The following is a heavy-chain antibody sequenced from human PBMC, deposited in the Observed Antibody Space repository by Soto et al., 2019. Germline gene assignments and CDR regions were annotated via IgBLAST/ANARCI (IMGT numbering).Heavy chain of an antibody. CDR3: ARDGGPGYPFWSGPLGGGRCGP. Sequence: QVQLVQSGAEVKEPGSSVNVSCKTSGGTFGNTAVTWVRQVPGQGLEWIGGIVPLFGTANYAQTFRGRVMITSDESTSTASRELSSMRSAETATYYCARDGGPGYPFWSGPLGGGRCGPWGQGTLVTVSS. V-gene: IGHV1-69*05. CDR1: GGTFGNTA. D-gene: IGHD3-3*01. CDR2: IVPLFGTA. J-gene: IGHJ5*02.